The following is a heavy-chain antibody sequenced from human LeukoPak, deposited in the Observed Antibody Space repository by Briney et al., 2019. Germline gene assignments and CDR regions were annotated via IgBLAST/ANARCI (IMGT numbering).Heavy chain of an antibody. CDR2: IYHSGST. CDR3: ARYSGSRREDDTFDI. V-gene: IGHV4-30-2*01. J-gene: IGHJ3*02. CDR1: GGSVSSGGYS. D-gene: IGHD1-26*01. Sequence: SETLSLTCAVSGGSVSSGGYSWSWIRQPPGKGLEWIGYIYHSGSTYYNPSLKSRVTISVDRSKNQFSLKLSSVTAADTAVYYCARYSGSRREDDTFDIWGQGTMVTISS.